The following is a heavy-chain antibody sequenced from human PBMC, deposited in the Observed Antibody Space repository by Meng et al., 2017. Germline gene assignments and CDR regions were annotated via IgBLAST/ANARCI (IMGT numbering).Heavy chain of an antibody. CDR3: ASGPPGWFDP. Sequence: QERRGESGAGVEKPESSVQVSCKASGGTFSSYAISWVRLAPGQGLEWMGGIIPIFGTANYAQKFQGRVTITADKSTSTAYMELSSLRSEDTAVYYCASGPPGWFDPWGQGTLVTVSS. CDR2: IIPIFGTA. J-gene: IGHJ5*02. V-gene: IGHV1-69*06. D-gene: IGHD7-27*01. CDR1: GGTFSSYA.